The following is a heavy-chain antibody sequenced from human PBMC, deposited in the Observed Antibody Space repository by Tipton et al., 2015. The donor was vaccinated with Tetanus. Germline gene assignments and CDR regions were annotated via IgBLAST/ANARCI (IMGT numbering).Heavy chain of an antibody. CDR3: ARGGLFDC. J-gene: IGHJ4*02. V-gene: IGHV4-61*01. Sequence: TLSLTCTVSGGSVSSGTYYWSWIRQPPGKGLEWIGYIFYSGSTNYNPSLKSRVTISVDTSKNQFSLKLSSVTAADTAVYYCARGGLFDCWGQGTLVTVSS. CDR2: IFYSGST. CDR1: GGSVSSGTYY. D-gene: IGHD2-21*01.